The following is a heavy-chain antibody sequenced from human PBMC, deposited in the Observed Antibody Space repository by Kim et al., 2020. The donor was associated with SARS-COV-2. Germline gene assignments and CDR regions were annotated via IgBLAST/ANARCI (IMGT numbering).Heavy chain of an antibody. Sequence: SETLSLTCTVSGGSISSYYWSWIRQPPGKGLEWIGYIYYSGSTNYNPSLKSRVTISVDTSKNQFSLKLSSVTAADTAVYYCARERSSSWYVGSFDYWGQGTLVPVSS. V-gene: IGHV4-59*01. D-gene: IGHD6-13*01. J-gene: IGHJ4*02. CDR3: ARERSSSWYVGSFDY. CDR1: GGSISSYY. CDR2: IYYSGST.